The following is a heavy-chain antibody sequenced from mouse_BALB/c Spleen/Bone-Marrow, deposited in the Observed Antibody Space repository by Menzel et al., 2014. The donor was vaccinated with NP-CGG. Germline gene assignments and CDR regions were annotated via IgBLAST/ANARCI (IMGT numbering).Heavy chain of an antibody. CDR1: GYTFTNYW. V-gene: IGHV1-63*02. CDR3: ARRGTGVDY. D-gene: IGHD4-1*01. Sequence: VKLVESGAELVRPGTSVKISCKASGYTFTNYWLGWVKQRPGHGLEWIGDIYPGDGYTNYNEKFKGKATLTADTSSSTAYMQLSSLTSEDSAVYFCARRGTGVDYWGQGTTLTVSS. J-gene: IGHJ2*01. CDR2: IYPGDGYT.